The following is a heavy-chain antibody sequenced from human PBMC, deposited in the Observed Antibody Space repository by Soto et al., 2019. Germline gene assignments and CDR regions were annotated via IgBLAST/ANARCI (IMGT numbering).Heavy chain of an antibody. J-gene: IGHJ4*02. D-gene: IGHD3-22*01. V-gene: IGHV3-23*04. CDR1: GFTFNIYA. Sequence: EVQLVESGGDLIQPGGSLRLSCAASGFTFNIYAMTWVRQAPGKGLEWVSAISRYGDITYYADSVEGRFSISRDNSKNTLYLQMNSLRAEDTAVYYCAKDRYLDHDSRGYLFDNWGQGTLVTVSS. CDR3: AKDRYLDHDSRGYLFDN. CDR2: ISRYGDIT.